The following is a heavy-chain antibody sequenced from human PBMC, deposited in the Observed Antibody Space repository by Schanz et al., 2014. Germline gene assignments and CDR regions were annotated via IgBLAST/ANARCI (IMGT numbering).Heavy chain of an antibody. Sequence: EVHLLESGGGLVQPGGSLRLSCAASGFSFGTYAMSWVRQAPGKGLLWVSAISSGGGSTYYADSVKGRFTISRDNSKNTLYLQLGSLSAEDTAVYFCARDNRYYLFDYWGQGALVTVSS. CDR3: ARDNRYYLFDY. D-gene: IGHD3-16*02. J-gene: IGHJ4*02. V-gene: IGHV3-23*01. CDR2: ISSGGGST. CDR1: GFSFGTYA.